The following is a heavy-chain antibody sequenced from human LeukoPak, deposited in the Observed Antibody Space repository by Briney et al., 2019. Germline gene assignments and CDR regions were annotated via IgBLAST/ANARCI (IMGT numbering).Heavy chain of an antibody. CDR1: GGTFSSYA. D-gene: IGHD1-1*01. V-gene: IGHV1-69*06. Sequence: SVKVSCKASGGTFSSYAINWVRQAPGQGVEWMGGITPIFGTANYAQKFQGRVTITADKSTSTAYMELSSLRSEDTAVYYCARGGTGRPDFDYWGQGTLVTVSS. CDR3: ARGGTGRPDFDY. CDR2: ITPIFGTA. J-gene: IGHJ4*02.